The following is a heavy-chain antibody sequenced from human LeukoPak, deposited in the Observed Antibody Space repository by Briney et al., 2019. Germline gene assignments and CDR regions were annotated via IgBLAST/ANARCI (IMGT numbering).Heavy chain of an antibody. V-gene: IGHV4-34*01. CDR3: ARESSSGTLYYFDY. CDR2: INHSGST. CDR1: GGSFSGYY. D-gene: IGHD6-19*01. J-gene: IGHJ4*02. Sequence: PSETLSLTCAVYGGSFSGYYWSWIRQPPGKGLEWIGEINHSGSTNYNPSLKSRVTISVDTSKNQFSLKLTSVTAADTAVYFCARESSSGTLYYFDYWGQGALVTVSS.